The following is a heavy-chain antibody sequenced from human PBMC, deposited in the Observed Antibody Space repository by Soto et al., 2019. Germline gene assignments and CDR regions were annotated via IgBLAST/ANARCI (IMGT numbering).Heavy chain of an antibody. CDR2: ISGSGGST. Sequence: GGSLRLSCAASGFTFSSYAMSWVRQAPGKGLEWVSVISGSGGSTYYADSVKGRFTISRDSSKNTVYVQMNSLRAEDTAVYYCAKTYYYDSSGHYCDYWGQGTLVTVSS. J-gene: IGHJ4*02. V-gene: IGHV3-23*01. D-gene: IGHD3-22*01. CDR3: AKTYYYDSSGHYCDY. CDR1: GFTFSSYA.